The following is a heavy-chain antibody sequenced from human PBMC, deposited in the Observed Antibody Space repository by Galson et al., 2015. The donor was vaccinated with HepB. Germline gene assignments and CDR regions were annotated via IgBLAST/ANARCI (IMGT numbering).Heavy chain of an antibody. CDR1: DCSFISYG. CDR3: ARERCSGGACRLDF. Sequence: SVKVSCKASDCSFISYGINWVRQAPGQGLEWMGWISTFDGNTNYAQRFQGRLSVTTDTSTRTAYMELRSLTSDDTAVYYCARERCSGGACRLDFWGQGTLVTVSS. D-gene: IGHD2-15*01. V-gene: IGHV1-18*04. CDR2: ISTFDGNT. J-gene: IGHJ4*02.